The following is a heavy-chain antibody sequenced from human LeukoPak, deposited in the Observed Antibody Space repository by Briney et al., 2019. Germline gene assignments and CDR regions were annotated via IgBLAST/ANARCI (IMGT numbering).Heavy chain of an antibody. CDR2: ITTSSGYI. D-gene: IGHD1-26*01. CDR1: GFTFSNYH. V-gene: IGHV3-21*01. J-gene: IGHJ5*02. Sequence: GGSLRLSCVASGFTFSNYHMNWVRQAPGKGLEWVSSITTSSGYIYYSDSVRGRFTISRDNAKNSLYLQMNSLRAEDTAVYYCARAGNSGSYLRNWFDPWGQGTLVTVSS. CDR3: ARAGNSGSYLRNWFDP.